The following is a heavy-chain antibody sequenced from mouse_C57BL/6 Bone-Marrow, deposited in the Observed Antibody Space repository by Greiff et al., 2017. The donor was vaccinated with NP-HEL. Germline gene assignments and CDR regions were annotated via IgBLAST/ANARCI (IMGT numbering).Heavy chain of an antibody. CDR1: GFTFSSYA. J-gene: IGHJ4*01. V-gene: IGHV5-9-1*02. CDR2: ISSGGDYI. D-gene: IGHD1-1*01. CDR3: TRGGDYYGSREVYAMDY. Sequence: EVKLMESGEGLVKPGGSLKLSCAASGFTFSSYAMSWVRQTPEKRLEWVAYISSGGDYIYYADTVKGRFTISRDNARNTLYLQMSRLKSEDTAMYYCTRGGDYYGSREVYAMDYWGQGTSVTVSS.